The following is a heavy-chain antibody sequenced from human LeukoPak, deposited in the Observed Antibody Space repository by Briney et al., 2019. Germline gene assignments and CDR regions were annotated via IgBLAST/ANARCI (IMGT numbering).Heavy chain of an antibody. V-gene: IGHV1-8*01. CDR3: ARGGYDRSGYYGYYFDY. J-gene: IGHJ4*02. Sequence: ASVKVSCKASGYTFTSYDINWVRQATGQGREWMGWMNPNSGNTGYAQKFQGRVTITRNTSISTAYMELSSLRSEDTAVYYCARGGYDRSGYYGYYFDYWGQGTLVTVSS. CDR2: MNPNSGNT. D-gene: IGHD3-22*01. CDR1: GYTFTSYD.